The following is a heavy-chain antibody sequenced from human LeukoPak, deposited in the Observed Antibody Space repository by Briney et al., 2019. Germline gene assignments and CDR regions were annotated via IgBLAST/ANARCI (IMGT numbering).Heavy chain of an antibody. CDR2: ITSGGDYI. Sequence: GALRLSCAAYGFTFNTFNMNWVRQAPGKGLEWVSSITSGGDYIYYADSVKGRFTTSRDNTKSSLSLQLNSLRVEDTAVYYCARGHYDVLAASYKWTPDYWGQGTLVTVSS. D-gene: IGHD3-9*01. CDR1: GFTFNTFN. CDR3: ARGHYDVLAASYKWTPDY. V-gene: IGHV3-21*01. J-gene: IGHJ4*02.